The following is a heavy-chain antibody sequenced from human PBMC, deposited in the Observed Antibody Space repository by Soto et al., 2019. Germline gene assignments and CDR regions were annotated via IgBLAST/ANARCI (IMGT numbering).Heavy chain of an antibody. D-gene: IGHD6-13*01. CDR2: ISDYSVNT. J-gene: IGHJ6*02. V-gene: IGHV1-18*01. CDR1: GYTFTNYG. CDR3: AREPAGAGTSWTGYFYGMDV. Sequence: GASVKVSCKASGYTFTNYGITWVRQAPGQGLEWMGSISDYSVNTNDAQKLQGRVPMTTATSTSTAYMELRSLRSDDTAVYYCAREPAGAGTSWTGYFYGMDVCG.